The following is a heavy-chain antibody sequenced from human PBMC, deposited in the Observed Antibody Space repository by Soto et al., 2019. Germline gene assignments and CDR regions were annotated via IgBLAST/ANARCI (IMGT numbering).Heavy chain of an antibody. V-gene: IGHV1-24*01. CDR1: GYTLTELS. CDR3: ATASYSSSSSYYFAY. D-gene: IGHD6-6*01. Sequence: ASVKVSCKVSGYTLTELSMHWVRQAPGKGLEWMGGFDPEDGETIYAQKFQGRVTMTEDTSTDTAYMELSSLRSEDTAVYYCATASYSSSSSYYFAYWGQGPLVTVSS. J-gene: IGHJ4*02. CDR2: FDPEDGET.